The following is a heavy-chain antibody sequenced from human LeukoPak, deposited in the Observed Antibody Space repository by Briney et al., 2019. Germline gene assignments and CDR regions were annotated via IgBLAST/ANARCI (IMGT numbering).Heavy chain of an antibody. V-gene: IGHV4-59*12. Sequence: SETLSLTCTVSGGSISSYYWSWIRQPPGKGLEWIGYIYYSGSTNYNPSLKSRVTISVDTSKNQFSLKLSSVTAADTAVYYCARDVRSGSYLGPWGQGTLVTVSS. CDR3: ARDVRSGSYLGP. D-gene: IGHD1-26*01. CDR2: IYYSGST. CDR1: GGSISSYY. J-gene: IGHJ5*02.